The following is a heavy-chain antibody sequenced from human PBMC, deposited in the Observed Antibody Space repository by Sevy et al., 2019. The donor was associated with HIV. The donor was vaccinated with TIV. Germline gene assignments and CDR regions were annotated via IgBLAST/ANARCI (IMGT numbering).Heavy chain of an antibody. D-gene: IGHD3-22*01. Sequence: GGSLRLSCAASGFTFSSYSMNWVRQAPGKGLEWVSSISSSSYIYYADSVKGRFTISRDNAKNSLYLQMNSLRAEDTAVYYCARIAGWTGAYSSGYPTPDYYGMDVWGQGTTVTVSS. CDR2: ISSSSYI. CDR1: GFTFSSYS. CDR3: ARIAGWTGAYSSGYPTPDYYGMDV. J-gene: IGHJ6*02. V-gene: IGHV3-21*01.